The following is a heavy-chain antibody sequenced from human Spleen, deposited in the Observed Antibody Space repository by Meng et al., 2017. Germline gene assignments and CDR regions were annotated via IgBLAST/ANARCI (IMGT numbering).Heavy chain of an antibody. J-gene: IGHJ4*02. CDR2: IYYSGSI. V-gene: IGHV4-28*05. D-gene: IGHD3-22*01. CDR1: GYSISSSNW. Sequence: QGHLQDSGPGLVKPSDTLSLTCAVSGYSISSSNWWGWIRQPPGKGLEWIGYIYYSGSIYYNPSLKSRVTMSVDTSKNQFSLKLSSVTAADTAVYYCASFLYYYDVGGQTLGWGQGTLVTVSS. CDR3: ASFLYYYDVGGQTLG.